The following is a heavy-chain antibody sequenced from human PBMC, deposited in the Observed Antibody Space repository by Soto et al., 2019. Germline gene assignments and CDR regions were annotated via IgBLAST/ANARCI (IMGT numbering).Heavy chain of an antibody. CDR2: IYYSGST. CDR1: GGSISSGGYY. CDR3: ASEFPYYYGMDV. J-gene: IGHJ6*02. Sequence: SETLSLTCTVSGGSISSGGYYWSWIRQHPGKGLEWIGYIYYSGSTYYNPSLKSRVTISVDRSKNQFSLKLSSVTAADTAVYYCASEFPYYYGMDVWGQGTTVTVSS. V-gene: IGHV4-31*03.